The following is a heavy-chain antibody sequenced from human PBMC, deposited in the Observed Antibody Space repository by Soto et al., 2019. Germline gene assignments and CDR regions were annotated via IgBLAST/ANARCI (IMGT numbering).Heavy chain of an antibody. CDR2: IKSKTDGGTT. CDR3: TTAAVHYYYGMDV. CDR1: GFTFSNAW. J-gene: IGHJ6*02. Sequence: SLRLSCAASGFTFSNAWMNWVRQAPGKGLEWVGRIKSKTDGGTTDYAAPVKGRFTISRDDSKNTLYLQMNSLKTEDTSVYYCTTAAVHYYYGMDVWGQGTTVTVSS. V-gene: IGHV3-15*07. D-gene: IGHD6-13*01.